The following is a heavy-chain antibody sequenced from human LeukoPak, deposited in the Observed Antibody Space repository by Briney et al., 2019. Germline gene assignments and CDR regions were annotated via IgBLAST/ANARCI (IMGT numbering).Heavy chain of an antibody. V-gene: IGHV3-23*01. CDR2: ISGSGGST. Sequence: GGSLRLSCAASGFTFSSYAMSWVRQAPGRRLQWVSSISGSGGSTYYADSVKGRFIISRDNSKNTVNLQMNSLRAEDTALYYCAKTLVGATAYFDSWGQGTLVTVSS. J-gene: IGHJ4*02. CDR1: GFTFSSYA. CDR3: AKTLVGATAYFDS. D-gene: IGHD1-26*01.